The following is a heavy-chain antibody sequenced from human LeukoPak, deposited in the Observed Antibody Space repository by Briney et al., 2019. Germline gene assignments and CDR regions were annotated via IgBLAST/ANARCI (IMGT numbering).Heavy chain of an antibody. CDR2: IYHSGST. Sequence: SETLSLTCAVSGYSISSGYYGGWIRQPPGKGLEWIGSIYHSGSTYYNPSLKSRVTISVDTSKNQFSLKLSSVTAADTAVYYCARPSTSSGAFDPWGQGTLVTVSS. D-gene: IGHD2-2*01. CDR3: ARPSTSSGAFDP. CDR1: GYSISSGYY. J-gene: IGHJ5*02. V-gene: IGHV4-38-2*01.